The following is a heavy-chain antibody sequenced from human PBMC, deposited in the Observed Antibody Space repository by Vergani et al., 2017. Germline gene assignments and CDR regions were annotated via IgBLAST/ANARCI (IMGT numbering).Heavy chain of an antibody. V-gene: IGHV3-33*01. Sequence: QVQLVESGGGVVQPGRSLRLSCAASGFTFNQYGMHWVRQAPGTGLEWVAVTCYDGNNKQYADSVKGRFTISRDNSKSTMYLQMNSLRDEDTGVYYCARDLRLLYNRFDPWGQGTLVTVSS. J-gene: IGHJ5*02. CDR2: TCYDGNNK. D-gene: IGHD1-14*01. CDR1: GFTFNQYG. CDR3: ARDLRLLYNRFDP.